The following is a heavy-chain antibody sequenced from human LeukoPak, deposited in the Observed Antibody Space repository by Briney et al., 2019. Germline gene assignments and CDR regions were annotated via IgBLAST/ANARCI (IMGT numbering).Heavy chain of an antibody. J-gene: IGHJ4*02. Sequence: GESLKISCKGSGYSFTSYWIGWVRQMPEKGLEWMGIIYPGDADTRYSPSFQGQVTISADKFISTAYLQWSSLKASDTAMYYCARPSLEYSSSSLGYWGQGTLVTVSS. CDR1: GYSFTSYW. D-gene: IGHD6-6*01. V-gene: IGHV5-51*01. CDR3: ARPSLEYSSSSLGY. CDR2: IYPGDADT.